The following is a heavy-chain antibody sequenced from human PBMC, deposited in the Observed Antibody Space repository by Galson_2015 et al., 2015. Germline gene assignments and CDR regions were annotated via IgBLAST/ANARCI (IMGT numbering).Heavy chain of an antibody. CDR3: ARRLYYDSSGYYYVWLSVEGGEGFDY. CDR1: GFTFSSYW. D-gene: IGHD3-22*01. Sequence: SLRLSCAASGFTFSSYWMSWVRQAPGKGLEWVANIKQGGSEKYYVDSVKGRFTISRDNAKNSLYLQMNSLRAEDTAVYYCARRLYYDSSGYYYVWLSVEGGEGFDYWGQGTLVTASS. V-gene: IGHV3-7*01. CDR2: IKQGGSEK. J-gene: IGHJ4*02.